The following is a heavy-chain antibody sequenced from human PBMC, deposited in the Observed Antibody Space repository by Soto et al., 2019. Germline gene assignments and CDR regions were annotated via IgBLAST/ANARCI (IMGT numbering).Heavy chain of an antibody. J-gene: IGHJ4*02. CDR1: GFTFSKYA. Sequence: QVYLVESGGGVVQPGRSLRLSCAASGFTFSKYAVQWVRQAPGKGLEWVALISYDGNNQFYADSVKGRFTISRDNSRNTLYLQMGSLRPADTAIYYCATYDYGDNNFWGQGTLVIVSS. CDR3: ATYDYGDNNF. D-gene: IGHD4-17*01. V-gene: IGHV3-30-3*01. CDR2: ISYDGNNQ.